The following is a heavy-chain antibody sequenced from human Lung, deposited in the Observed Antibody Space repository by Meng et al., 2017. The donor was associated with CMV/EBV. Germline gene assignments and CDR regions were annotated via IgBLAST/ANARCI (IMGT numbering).Heavy chain of an antibody. V-gene: IGHV3-49*04. CDR2: IRSKSYGGTT. CDR1: GFAFGDYA. J-gene: IGHJ4*02. CDR3: TRTWLTGDTYYFDY. D-gene: IGHD7-27*01. Sequence: SXKISXAASGFAFGDYAMSWVRQAPGKGLEWVSFIRSKSYGGTTLYAASVKGRFTISRDDSKGVAYLQMNSLRTEDTAVYYCTRTWLTGDTYYFDYWGQETXVTGAS.